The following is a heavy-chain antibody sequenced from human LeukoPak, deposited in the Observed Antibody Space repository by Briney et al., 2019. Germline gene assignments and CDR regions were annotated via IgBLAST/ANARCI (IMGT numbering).Heavy chain of an antibody. D-gene: IGHD6-6*01. CDR3: ARGGAARLHFQN. J-gene: IGHJ1*01. CDR1: GGSISTYY. Sequence: SETLSLTCTVSGGSISTYYWNWIRQPPGKGLEWIGYIYHSGSTNYNPSLQSRVTISVDASKDQFSLNLNSVTAADTAVYYCARGGAARLHFQNWGQGTLVTVSS. CDR2: IYHSGST. V-gene: IGHV4-59*01.